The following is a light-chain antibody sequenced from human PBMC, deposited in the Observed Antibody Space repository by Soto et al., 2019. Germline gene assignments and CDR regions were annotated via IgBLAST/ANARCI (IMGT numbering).Light chain of an antibody. Sequence: EIVMTQSPATLSVSPGEGATLSCRASQSVGSKLAWYQQRPGQAPRLLIYGASTRATDVPARFSGSGSGTEFTLTISSLQSEDFAVYYCQQYNNWLPWTFGQGTKVEIK. CDR2: GAS. J-gene: IGKJ1*01. CDR3: QQYNNWLPWT. CDR1: QSVGSK. V-gene: IGKV3-15*01.